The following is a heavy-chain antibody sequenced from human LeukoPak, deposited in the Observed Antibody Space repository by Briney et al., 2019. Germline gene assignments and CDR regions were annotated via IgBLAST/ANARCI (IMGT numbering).Heavy chain of an antibody. CDR3: ARHNNWGFDY. D-gene: IGHD7-27*01. V-gene: IGHV5-51*01. CDR2: IHPNDAST. CDR1: GYSFASYW. J-gene: IGHJ4*02. Sequence: GESLKISCEASGYSFASYWIGWVCQMSGKGLEWMAIIHPNDASTIYSPSFQGQVTISADKSINTAYLQWSTLKASDTAIYYCARHNNWGFDYWDRGTLLTVSS.